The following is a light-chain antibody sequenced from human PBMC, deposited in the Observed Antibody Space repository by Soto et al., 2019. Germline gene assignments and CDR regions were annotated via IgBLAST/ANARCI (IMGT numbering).Light chain of an antibody. CDR1: QSLLHSNGYNY. CDR3: MQDPQNPPYT. V-gene: IGKV2-28*01. CDR2: LAS. Sequence: DIVMTQSPLSLPVTPGEPASISCRSSQSLLHSNGYNYLDWYLQKPGQSPQLLIYLASIRASGVPDRFSGSGSGTDFTLKISRVEAEDVGVYYCMQDPQNPPYTFGQGTKVEIK. J-gene: IGKJ2*01.